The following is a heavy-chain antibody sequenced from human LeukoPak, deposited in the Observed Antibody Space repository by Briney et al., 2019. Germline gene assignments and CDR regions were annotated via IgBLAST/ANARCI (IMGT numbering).Heavy chain of an antibody. V-gene: IGHV1-69*05. CDR2: IIPIFGTE. J-gene: IGHJ5*02. Sequence: ASVKVSCKASGGTFSSYAISWVRQAPGQGLEWMGRIIPIFGTENYAQKFQGRVTITTDESTSTAYMELSSLRSEDTAVYYCARDAVDTAMKAWGQGTLVTVSS. CDR1: GGTFSSYA. D-gene: IGHD5-18*01. CDR3: ARDAVDTAMKA.